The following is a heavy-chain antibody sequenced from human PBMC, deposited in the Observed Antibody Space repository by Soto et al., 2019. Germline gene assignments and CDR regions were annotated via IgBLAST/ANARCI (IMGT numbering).Heavy chain of an antibody. D-gene: IGHD3-22*01. V-gene: IGHV1-18*01. CDR3: ARDYYDSSGYSNWFDP. CDR2: ISAYNGNT. CDR1: GYTFTSYG. J-gene: IGHJ5*02. Sequence: ASVKGSCKASGYTFTSYGISWVRQAPGQGLEWMGWISAYNGNTNYAQKLQGRVTMTTDTSTSTAYMELRSLRSEDTAVYYCARDYYDSSGYSNWFDPWGQGTLVSVSS.